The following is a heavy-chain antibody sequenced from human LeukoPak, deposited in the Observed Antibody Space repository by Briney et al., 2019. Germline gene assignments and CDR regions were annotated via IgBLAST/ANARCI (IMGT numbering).Heavy chain of an antibody. D-gene: IGHD3-16*02. J-gene: IGHJ4*02. CDR3: ARDLTYDYVWGSYRYSDY. Sequence: GGSLRLSCAASGFTVSSNYMSWVRQAPGKVLEWVSVIYSGGSTYYADSVKGRFTISRDNSKNTLYLQMNSLRAEDTAVYYCARDLTYDYVWGSYRYSDYWGQGTLVTVSS. V-gene: IGHV3-53*01. CDR1: GFTVSSNY. CDR2: IYSGGST.